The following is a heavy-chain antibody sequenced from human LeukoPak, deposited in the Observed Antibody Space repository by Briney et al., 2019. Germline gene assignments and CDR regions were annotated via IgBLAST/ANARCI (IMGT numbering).Heavy chain of an antibody. D-gene: IGHD3-10*01. J-gene: IGHJ4*02. CDR3: ARDLYGSVNFDY. CDR1: GGSISRYY. Sequence: PSETLSLTCTVSGGSISRYYWSWIRQPPGKGLEWLGYIYYSGSPNYNPSLKSRVTILLDTSKNQYSLKLSSAPPADTAMYYCARDLYGSVNFDYWGPGILVTVSS. CDR2: IYYSGSP. V-gene: IGHV4-59*12.